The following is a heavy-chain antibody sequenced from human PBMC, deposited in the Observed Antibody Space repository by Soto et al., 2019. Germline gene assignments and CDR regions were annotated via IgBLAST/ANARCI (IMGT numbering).Heavy chain of an antibody. J-gene: IGHJ4*02. CDR3: ATLPYSSSFVF. Sequence: PGGSLRLSCAASGFTFNAYWMHWVRRAPGKGLVWVSRIGSDGSSTNYADSVKGRFTISRDNAKNTLYLQMNSLKTEDTAVYYCATLPYSSSFVFRGQGPLVTVSS. D-gene: IGHD6-13*01. CDR2: IGSDGSST. V-gene: IGHV3-74*01. CDR1: GFTFNAYW.